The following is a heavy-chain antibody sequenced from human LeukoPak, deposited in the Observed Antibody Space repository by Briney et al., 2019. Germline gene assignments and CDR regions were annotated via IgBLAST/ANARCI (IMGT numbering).Heavy chain of an antibody. J-gene: IGHJ6*03. CDR2: ISYSGST. V-gene: IGHV4-59*01. CDR3: ARAPWMTGYYYYMDV. CDR1: GGSISSYY. D-gene: IGHD5-12*01. Sequence: SETLSLTCTVSGGSISSYYWSWIRQPPGKGLEWIGYISYSGSTNYNPSLKSRVTISVDTSKNQFSLKLSSVTAADTAVYYCARAPWMTGYYYYMDVWGKGTTVTVSS.